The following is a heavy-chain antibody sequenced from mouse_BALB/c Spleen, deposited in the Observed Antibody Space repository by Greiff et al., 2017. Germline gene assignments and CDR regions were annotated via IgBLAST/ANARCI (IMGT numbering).Heavy chain of an antibody. J-gene: IGHJ3*01. Sequence: EVKLMESGGGLVKPGGSLKLSCAASGFTFSSYAMSWVRQTPEKRLEWVASISSGGSTYYPDSVKGRFTISRDNARNILYLQMSSLRSEDTAMYYCARDASYDGSPFAYWGQGTLVTVSA. CDR1: GFTFSSYA. V-gene: IGHV5-6-5*01. CDR2: ISSGGST. CDR3: ARDASYDGSPFAY. D-gene: IGHD2-3*01.